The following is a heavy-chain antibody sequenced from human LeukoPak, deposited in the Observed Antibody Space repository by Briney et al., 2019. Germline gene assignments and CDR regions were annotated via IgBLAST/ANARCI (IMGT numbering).Heavy chain of an antibody. CDR1: GYTFTTYD. CDR2: MNPNSGNT. CDR3: ARVLPSQYCSSTSCYNRRYNWFDS. J-gene: IGHJ5*01. V-gene: IGHV1-8*01. D-gene: IGHD2-2*02. Sequence: ASVKVSCKASGYTFTTYDINWVRQTTGQGLEWMGWMNPNSGNTGYAQKFQGRVTMTRNTSISTAYMELSSLRSEDTAVYYCARVLPSQYCSSTSCYNRRYNWFDSWGQGTLVTVSS.